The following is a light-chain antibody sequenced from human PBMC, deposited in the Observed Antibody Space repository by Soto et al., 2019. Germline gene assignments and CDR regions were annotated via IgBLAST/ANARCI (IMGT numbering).Light chain of an antibody. CDR3: QQYYTYPQLT. CDR2: AAS. V-gene: IGKV1-8*01. CDR1: QGISSY. J-gene: IGKJ4*01. Sequence: AIRMTQSPSSFSASTGDRVTITCRASQGISSYLAWYQRKPGKAPKLLIYAASTLQSGVPSRFSGSGSGTDFTLTISCLQSEDFATYYCQQYYTYPQLTFGGGTKVEIK.